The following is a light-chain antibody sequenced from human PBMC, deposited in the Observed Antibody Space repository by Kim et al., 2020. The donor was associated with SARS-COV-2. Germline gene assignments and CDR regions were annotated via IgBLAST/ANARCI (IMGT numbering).Light chain of an antibody. CDR3: CSCAGSSNYV. Sequence: QSALTQPASVSGSPGQSITIPCTGASSDVGSYTLVSWYQQHPGKAPKLMIYEIEKRPSGVSNRFSGSKSANTASLTISGLQTDDEADYYCCSCAGSSNYVFGTGTKVTVL. CDR1: SSDVGSYTL. CDR2: EIE. V-gene: IGLV2-23*02. J-gene: IGLJ1*01.